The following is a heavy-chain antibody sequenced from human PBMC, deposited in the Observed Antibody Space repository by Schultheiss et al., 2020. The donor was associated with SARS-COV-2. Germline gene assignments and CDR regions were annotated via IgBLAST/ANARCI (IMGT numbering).Heavy chain of an antibody. J-gene: IGHJ4*02. V-gene: IGHV4-61*02. CDR3: ARDFFYYDSSGYYSDY. Sequence: TLSLTCTVSGGSISSGSYYWSWIRQPAGKGLEWIGRIYTSGSTNYNPSLKSRVTISVDTSKNQFSLKLSSVTAADTAVYYCARDFFYYDSSGYYSDYWGQGTLVTVSS. CDR1: GGSISSGSYY. D-gene: IGHD3-22*01. CDR2: IYTSGST.